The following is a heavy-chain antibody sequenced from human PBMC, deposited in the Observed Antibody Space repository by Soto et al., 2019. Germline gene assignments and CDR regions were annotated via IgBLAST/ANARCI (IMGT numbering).Heavy chain of an antibody. V-gene: IGHV3-48*02. D-gene: IGHD3-10*01. J-gene: IGHJ6*02. Sequence: EVQLVESGGGLVQPGGSLRLSCAASGFTFSSYSMNWVRQAPGKGLEWVSYISSSSSTIYYADSVKGRFTISRDNAKNSLYVQMNSLRDEDTAVYYCARVKVEFSYYGMDVWGQGTTVTVSS. CDR1: GFTFSSYS. CDR2: ISSSSSTI. CDR3: ARVKVEFSYYGMDV.